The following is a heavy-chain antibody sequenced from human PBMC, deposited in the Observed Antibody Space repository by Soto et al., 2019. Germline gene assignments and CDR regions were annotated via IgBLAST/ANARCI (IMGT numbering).Heavy chain of an antibody. J-gene: IGHJ4*02. CDR3: AAYCSGGSCSPSRNFDY. Sequence: PGGSLRLSCAASGFTFSSYSMNWVRQAPGKGLEWVSSISSSSSYIYYADSVKGRFTISRDNAKNSLYLQMNSLRAEDTAVYYCAAYCSGGSCSPSRNFDYWGQGTLVTVSS. CDR2: ISSSSSYI. CDR1: GFTFSSYS. D-gene: IGHD2-15*01. V-gene: IGHV3-21*01.